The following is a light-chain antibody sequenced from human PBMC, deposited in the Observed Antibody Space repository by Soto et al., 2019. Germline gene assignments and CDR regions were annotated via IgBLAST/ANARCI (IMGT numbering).Light chain of an antibody. J-gene: IGLJ2*01. CDR3: VTWDDSLSGPV. Sequence: QSVLTQPPSASGTPGQRVTISCSGSSSNIGSNYVYWYQQLPGTAPKLLIYRNNQRPSGVPDRFSGSKSGTSASLAISGLSSEDEGDYYCVTWDDSLSGPVFGGGTKLTVL. CDR2: RNN. CDR1: SSNIGSNY. V-gene: IGLV1-47*01.